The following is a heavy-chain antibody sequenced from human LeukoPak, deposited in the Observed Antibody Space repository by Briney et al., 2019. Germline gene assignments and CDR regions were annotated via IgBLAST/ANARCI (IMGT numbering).Heavy chain of an antibody. Sequence: GGSLRLSCAASGFTVTRNHMNWVRQAPGKGLEWVSAINSGGSTFYADSVKGRFTISRDNSKSTLSPQMNSLRAEDTAVYYCARDDPFDSARFFGIWGQGTMVTVSS. J-gene: IGHJ3*02. CDR3: ARDDPFDSARFFGI. CDR1: GFTVTRNH. V-gene: IGHV3-53*01. D-gene: IGHD3-22*01. CDR2: INSGGST.